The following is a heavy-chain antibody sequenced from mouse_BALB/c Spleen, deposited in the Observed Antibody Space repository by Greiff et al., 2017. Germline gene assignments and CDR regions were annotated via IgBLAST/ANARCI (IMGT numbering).Heavy chain of an antibody. CDR2: IYPGNSDT. CDR3: TRPDYRRGYYFDY. J-gene: IGHJ2*01. CDR1: GYTFTSYW. V-gene: IGHV1-5*01. Sequence: EVQLQQSGTVLARPGASVKMSCKASGYTFTSYWMHWVKQRPGQGLEWIGAIYPGNSDTSYNQKFKGKAKLTAVTSTSTAYMELSSLTNEDSAVYYCTRPDYRRGYYFDYWGQGTTLTVSS. D-gene: IGHD2-14*01.